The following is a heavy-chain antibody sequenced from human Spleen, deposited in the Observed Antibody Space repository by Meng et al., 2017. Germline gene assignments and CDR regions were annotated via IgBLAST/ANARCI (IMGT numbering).Heavy chain of an antibody. J-gene: IGHJ4*02. Sequence: SVKVSCKASGYTFTSYYMHWVRQAPGQGLEWMGGIIPIFGTANYAQKFQGRVTITADESTSTAYMELSSLRSEDTAVYYCARVRYYDSSGLFDYWGQGTLVTVSS. V-gene: IGHV1-69*13. D-gene: IGHD3-22*01. CDR2: IIPIFGTA. CDR1: GYTFTSYY. CDR3: ARVRYYDSSGLFDY.